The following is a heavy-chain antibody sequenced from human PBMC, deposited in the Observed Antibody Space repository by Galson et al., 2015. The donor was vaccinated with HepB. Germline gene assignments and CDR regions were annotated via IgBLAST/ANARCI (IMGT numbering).Heavy chain of an antibody. Sequence: SLRLSCAASGFTFSSYGMHWARQAPGKGLEWVAVISYDGSNKYYADSVKGRFTISRDNSKNTLYLQMNSLRAEDTAVYYCAEAYTAMVLNPTPRIDYWGQGTLVTVSS. CDR1: GFTFSSYG. CDR3: AEAYTAMVLNPTPRIDY. D-gene: IGHD5-18*01. J-gene: IGHJ4*02. CDR2: ISYDGSNK. V-gene: IGHV3-30*18.